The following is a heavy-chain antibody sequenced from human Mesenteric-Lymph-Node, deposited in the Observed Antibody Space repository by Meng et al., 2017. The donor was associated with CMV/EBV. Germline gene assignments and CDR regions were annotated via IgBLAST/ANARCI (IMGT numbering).Heavy chain of an antibody. CDR1: GYSITSYW. Sequence: CKGSGYSITSYWISWVRLMPGKGLESMGRIDHSDPYTNYSPSFQGHVTISADKSISTAYLQWSSLKASDTARYYCAILPRGPYYLDYWGQGTLVTVSS. V-gene: IGHV5-10-1*01. D-gene: IGHD2-21*02. CDR2: IDHSDPYT. J-gene: IGHJ4*02. CDR3: AILPRGPYYLDY.